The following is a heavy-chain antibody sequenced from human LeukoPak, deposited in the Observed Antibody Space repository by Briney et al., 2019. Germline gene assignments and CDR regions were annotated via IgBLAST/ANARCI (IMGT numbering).Heavy chain of an antibody. CDR1: GGSFSGYY. CDR2: INHSGST. D-gene: IGHD6-13*01. CDR3: AREKAAGTFDY. J-gene: IGHJ4*02. V-gene: IGHV4-34*01. Sequence: SETLSLTCAVYGGSFSGYYWSWIRQPPGKGLEWIGEINHSGSTNYNPSLKSRVTISVDTSKNQFSLKLSSVTAADTAVYYCAREKAAGTFDYWGQGTLVTVSS.